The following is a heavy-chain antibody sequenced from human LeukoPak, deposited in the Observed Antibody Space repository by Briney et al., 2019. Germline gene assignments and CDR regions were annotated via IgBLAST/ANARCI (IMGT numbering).Heavy chain of an antibody. CDR1: GGSFSGYY. V-gene: IGHV4-34*01. D-gene: IGHD1-7*01. CDR2: INHSGST. J-gene: IGHJ4*02. CDR3: ARRTHSRFDY. Sequence: SETLSLTCAVYGGSFSGYYWSWIRQPPGKGLEWIGEINHSGSTNYNPSLKSRVTISVDTSKNQFSLKLSYVTAADTAVYYCARRTHSRFDYWGQGTLVTVSS.